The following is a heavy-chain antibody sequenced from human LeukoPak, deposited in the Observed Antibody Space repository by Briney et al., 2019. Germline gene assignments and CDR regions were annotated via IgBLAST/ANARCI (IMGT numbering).Heavy chain of an antibody. J-gene: IGHJ6*02. CDR3: ARGSPIAARPLYSYGMDV. Sequence: ASETLSLTCAVYGGSFSGYYWGWIRQPPGKGLEWIGEINHSGSTNYNPSLKSRVTISVDTSKNQFSLKLSSVTAADTAVYYCARGSPIAARPLYSYGMDVWGQGTTVTVSS. V-gene: IGHV4-34*01. CDR2: INHSGST. CDR1: GGSFSGYY. D-gene: IGHD6-6*01.